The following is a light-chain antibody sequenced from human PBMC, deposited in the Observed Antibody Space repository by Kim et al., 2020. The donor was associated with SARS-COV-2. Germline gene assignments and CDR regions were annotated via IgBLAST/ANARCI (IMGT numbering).Light chain of an antibody. CDR1: GSDVGGDNY. J-gene: IGLJ2*01. Sequence: GHAITISCTGTGSDVGGDNYVSWYQQHPGKAPKLLIYDVSKRPSGVSNRFSGSKSGNTASLTISALQAEDEADYSCSSYTSSSTLVFGGGTQLTV. CDR3: SSYTSSSTLV. V-gene: IGLV2-14*04. CDR2: DVS.